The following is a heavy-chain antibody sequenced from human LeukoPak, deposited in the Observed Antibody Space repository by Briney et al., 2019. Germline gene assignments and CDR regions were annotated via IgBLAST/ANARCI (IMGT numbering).Heavy chain of an antibody. CDR2: INPNSGGT. CDR3: ARSGRYCSSTSCRNWFDP. Sequence: ASVKVSCKASGYTFTGHYMHWVRQAPGQGLEWMGWINPNSGGTNYAQKFQGRVTMTRDTSISTAYMELSRLRSDDTAVYYCARSGRYCSSTSCRNWFDPWGQGTLVTVSS. V-gene: IGHV1-2*02. CDR1: GYTFTGHY. D-gene: IGHD2-2*01. J-gene: IGHJ5*02.